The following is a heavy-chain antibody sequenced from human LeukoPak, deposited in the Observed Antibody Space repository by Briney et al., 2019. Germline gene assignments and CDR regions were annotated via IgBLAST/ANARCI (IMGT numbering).Heavy chain of an antibody. J-gene: IGHJ3*02. CDR1: GYTFTSYG. V-gene: IGHV1-18*01. CDR2: ISAYNGNT. CDR3: ARDVAYYYDSRGDAFDI. Sequence: ASVKVSCKASGYTFTSYGISWVRQAPGQGLEWMGWISAYNGNTNYAQKLQGRVTMTTDTSTSTAYMELRSLRSDDTAVYYCARDVAYYYDSRGDAFDIWGQGTMVTVSS. D-gene: IGHD3-22*01.